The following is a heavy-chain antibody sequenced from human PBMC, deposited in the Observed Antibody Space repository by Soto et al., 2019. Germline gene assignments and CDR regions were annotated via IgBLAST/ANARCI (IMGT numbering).Heavy chain of an antibody. J-gene: IGHJ6*02. V-gene: IGHV1-69*01. Sequence: QVQLVQSGAEVKKPGSSVKVSCKASGGTFSSYPINWVRQAPGQGLEWMGGVIPIFGTTNYAQKFQGRVTITADESTTTDYMEMSSLRSDDTAVYYFARDSSTSPYYYGMDVWGQGTTVTVSS. CDR2: VIPIFGTT. CDR3: ARDSSTSPYYYGMDV. CDR1: GGTFSSYP. D-gene: IGHD4-17*01.